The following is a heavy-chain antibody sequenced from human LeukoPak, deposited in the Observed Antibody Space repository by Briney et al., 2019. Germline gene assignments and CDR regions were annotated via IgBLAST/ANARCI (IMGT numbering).Heavy chain of an antibody. CDR2: INHSGST. Sequence: PSETLSLTYAVYGGSFGGYYWSWIRQPPGKGLEWIGEINHSGSTNYNPSLKSRVTISVDTSKNQFSLKLSSVTAADTAVYYCATYYDFPVWAVNPMGFDPWGQGTLVTVSS. D-gene: IGHD3-3*01. CDR3: ATYYDFPVWAVNPMGFDP. V-gene: IGHV4-34*01. CDR1: GGSFGGYY. J-gene: IGHJ5*02.